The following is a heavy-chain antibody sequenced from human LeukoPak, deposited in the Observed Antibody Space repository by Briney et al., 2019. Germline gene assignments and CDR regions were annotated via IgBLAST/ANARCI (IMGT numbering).Heavy chain of an antibody. CDR2: ISSSGSYT. J-gene: IGHJ4*02. D-gene: IGHD3-10*01. CDR3: GRSQAGTLSGYFDY. V-gene: IGHV3-21*01. CDR1: GFTFSSYA. Sequence: GSLRLSCAASGFTFSSYAMNWVRQAPGKGLEWVSTISSSGSYTYYTDSVRGRFTISRDDAKNSLYLQVNSLRAEDTAVYYCGRSQAGTLSGYFDYWGQGALVTVSS.